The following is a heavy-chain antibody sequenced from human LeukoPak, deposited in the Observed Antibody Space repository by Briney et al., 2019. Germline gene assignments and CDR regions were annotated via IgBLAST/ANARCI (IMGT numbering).Heavy chain of an antibody. Sequence: SETLSLTCTVSGGSISSSSYYWGWIRQPPGKGLEWIGSIYYSGSTYYNPSLKSRVTISVDTSKNQFSLKLSSVTAADTAVYYCARHYYDSSGYYYFDYWGQGTLVTVSS. D-gene: IGHD3-22*01. CDR1: GGSISSSSYY. V-gene: IGHV4-39*01. CDR3: ARHYYDSSGYYYFDY. J-gene: IGHJ4*02. CDR2: IYYSGST.